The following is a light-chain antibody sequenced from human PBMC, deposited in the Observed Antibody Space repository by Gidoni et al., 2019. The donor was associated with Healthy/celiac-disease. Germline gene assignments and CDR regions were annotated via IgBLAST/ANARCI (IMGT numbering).Light chain of an antibody. CDR1: QSISSY. J-gene: IGKJ2*01. V-gene: IGKV1-39*01. Sequence: DHPMTQSPPSLSASVGDRVTITCRASQSISSYLNWYQQKPGKAPKLLIYAASSLQSGVPSRFSGSGSGTDFTLTISSLQPEDFATYYCQQSYSTPRTFGQGTKLEIK. CDR2: AAS. CDR3: QQSYSTPRT.